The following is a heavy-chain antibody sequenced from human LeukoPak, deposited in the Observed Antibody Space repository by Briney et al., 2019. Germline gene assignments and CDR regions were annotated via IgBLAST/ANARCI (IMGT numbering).Heavy chain of an antibody. CDR3: AKDGQLGSSDAFDI. CDR1: GFTFSNYA. V-gene: IGHV3-23*01. CDR2: ISGGGNT. D-gene: IGHD1-1*01. J-gene: IGHJ3*02. Sequence: GGSLRLSCEASGFTFSNYAMSWVRQAPGKGLEWVSTISGGGNTFYADSVKGRFTISRDNSKNTAYLQMNSLRAEDTALYYCAKDGQLGSSDAFDIWGRGTMVTVSS.